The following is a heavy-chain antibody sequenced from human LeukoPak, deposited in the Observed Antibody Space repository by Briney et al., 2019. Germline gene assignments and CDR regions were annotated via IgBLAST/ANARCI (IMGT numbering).Heavy chain of an antibody. CDR3: ARGKNYDFWSGSNVMADYYYYMDV. Sequence: SETLSLTCAVYGGSFSGYYWSWIRQPPGKGLEGIGEINHSGSISYTPSLKSRVTISVDTSKNQFSLKLSSVTAADTAVYYCARGKNYDFWSGSNVMADYYYYMDVWGKGTTVTVSS. V-gene: IGHV4-34*01. D-gene: IGHD3-3*01. CDR1: GGSFSGYY. CDR2: INHSGSI. J-gene: IGHJ6*03.